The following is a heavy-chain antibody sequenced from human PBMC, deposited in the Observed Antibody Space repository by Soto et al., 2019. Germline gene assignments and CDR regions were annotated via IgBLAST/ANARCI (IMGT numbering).Heavy chain of an antibody. D-gene: IGHD3-9*01. Sequence: QVQLQQWGAGLLKPSETLSLTCAVYGGSFSGYYWSWIRQPPGKGLEWIGEINHSGITNYNPSLKSRVTISVDTSKNQFSLKLSSVTAADTAVYYCASRVLRYFDWLPQIWGQGTLVXVSS. V-gene: IGHV4-34*01. CDR2: INHSGIT. CDR1: GGSFSGYY. J-gene: IGHJ4*02. CDR3: ASRVLRYFDWLPQI.